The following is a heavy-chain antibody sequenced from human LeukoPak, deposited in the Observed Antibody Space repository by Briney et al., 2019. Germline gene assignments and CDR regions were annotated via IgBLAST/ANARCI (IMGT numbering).Heavy chain of an antibody. D-gene: IGHD3-10*01. Sequence: KSSETPSLTCAVSGGSISSGGYSWSWIRQPPGKGLEWIGYIYHSGSTYYNPSLKSRVTISVDRSKNQFSLKLSSVTAADTAVYYCARDNYYGSGRPGFDPWGQGTLVTVSS. CDR1: GGSISSGGYS. CDR2: IYHSGST. V-gene: IGHV4-30-2*01. CDR3: ARDNYYGSGRPGFDP. J-gene: IGHJ5*02.